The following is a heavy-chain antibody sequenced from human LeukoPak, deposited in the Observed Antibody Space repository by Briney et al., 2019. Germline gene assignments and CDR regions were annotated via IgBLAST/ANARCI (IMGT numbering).Heavy chain of an antibody. D-gene: IGHD5-12*01. CDR3: ARNENSGWGYFDY. J-gene: IGHJ4*02. CDR1: GGTFSSYA. Sequence: GASVKVSCKASGGTFSSYAMSWVRQAPGKGLEWVSAISGSGGSTYYADSVKGRFTISRDNSKDTLYLQMNSLRAEDTAVYYCARNENSGWGYFDYWGQGTLVTVSS. V-gene: IGHV3-23*01. CDR2: ISGSGGST.